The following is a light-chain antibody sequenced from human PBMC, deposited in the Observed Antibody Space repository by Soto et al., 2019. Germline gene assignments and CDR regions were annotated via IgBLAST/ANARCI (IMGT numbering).Light chain of an antibody. CDR2: AAS. CDR1: QSISSY. V-gene: IGKV1-39*01. Sequence: DMQMTQSPSSLSASVGDRVTITCGASQSISSYLNWYQQKPVKAPKLLIYAASSLQSGVPSRFSGSGSGTDFTLTINSLQPEDFATYYCQQSYSDPRTFGQGTKVDIK. J-gene: IGKJ1*01. CDR3: QQSYSDPRT.